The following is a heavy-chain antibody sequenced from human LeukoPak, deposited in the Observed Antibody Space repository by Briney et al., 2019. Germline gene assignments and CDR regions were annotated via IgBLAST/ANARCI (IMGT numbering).Heavy chain of an antibody. D-gene: IGHD1-26*01. J-gene: IGHJ4*02. CDR2: IKADGSEK. V-gene: IGHV3-7*05. CDR3: AYRNNFEY. Sequence: GGSLRLSCAASGFSFSGHWMNWVRQPPGKGLEWVANIKADGSEKYYVDSVKGRFTISRNDAKRTVDLQMDNLRAEDTAIYYCAYRNNFEYWGQGALVTVSS. CDR1: GFSFSGHW.